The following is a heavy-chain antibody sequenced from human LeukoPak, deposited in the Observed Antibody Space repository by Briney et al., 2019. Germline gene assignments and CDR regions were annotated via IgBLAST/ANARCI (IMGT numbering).Heavy chain of an antibody. Sequence: PSETLSLTCTVSGGSISSYYWSWIRQPPGKGLEWIGYIYYSGSTNYNPSLKSRVTISVDTSKNQFSLKLSSVTAADTAVYYCARGPNIVVVTASYRYFDLWGRGTLVTVSS. CDR1: GGSISSYY. CDR2: IYYSGST. V-gene: IGHV4-59*01. J-gene: IGHJ2*01. CDR3: ARGPNIVVVTASYRYFDL. D-gene: IGHD2-21*02.